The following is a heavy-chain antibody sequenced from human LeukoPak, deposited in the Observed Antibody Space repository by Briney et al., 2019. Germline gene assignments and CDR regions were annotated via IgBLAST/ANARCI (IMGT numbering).Heavy chain of an antibody. CDR3: ARGPAIDN. J-gene: IGHJ4*02. Sequence: SETLSLTCTVSGGSIRSGDYYWSWMRQPPGKGLEWIGYMYHGGSTYSNPSLKSRVTISVDRSKNQFSLKLSSVTAADTAVYYCARGPAIDNWGQGTLVTVSS. V-gene: IGHV4-30-2*01. CDR2: MYHGGST. CDR1: GGSIRSGDYY.